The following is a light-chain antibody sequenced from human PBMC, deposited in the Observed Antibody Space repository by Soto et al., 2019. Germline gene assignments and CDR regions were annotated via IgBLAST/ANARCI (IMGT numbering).Light chain of an antibody. CDR2: DVY. J-gene: IGLJ3*02. CDR1: SSDIGDYNS. V-gene: IGLV2-11*01. Sequence: QSVLTQPRSVSGSPGQSVTISCTGTSSDIGDYNSVSWYQQHPGRAPKLMIYDVYKRPSGVPDRFSGSKSGNTASLTISGLQAEDEADYYCFLYAGSYTFEMFGGGTKLTVL. CDR3: FLYAGSYTFEM.